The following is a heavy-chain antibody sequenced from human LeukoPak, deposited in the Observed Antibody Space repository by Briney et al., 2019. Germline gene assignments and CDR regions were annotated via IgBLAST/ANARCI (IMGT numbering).Heavy chain of an antibody. CDR3: ARDLFLRGEYYFDY. D-gene: IGHD3-22*01. Sequence: GGSLRLSCAASGFTFSSYSMNWVRQAPGKGLEWVSSISSSSSYIYYADSVKGRFTISRDNAKNSLYLQMNSLRAEDTAVYYCARDLFLRGEYYFDYWGQGTLVTVSS. CDR1: GFTFSSYS. CDR2: ISSSSSYI. J-gene: IGHJ4*02. V-gene: IGHV3-21*01.